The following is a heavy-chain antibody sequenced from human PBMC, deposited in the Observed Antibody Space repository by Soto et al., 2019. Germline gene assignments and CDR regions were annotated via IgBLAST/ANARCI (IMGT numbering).Heavy chain of an antibody. D-gene: IGHD6-13*01. V-gene: IGHV4-39*01. Sequence: SETLSLTCTVSGGSISSSSYYWGWIRQPPGKGLEWIGSIYYSGSTYYNPSLKSRVTISVDTSKNQFSLKLSSVTAADTAVYYCARHPSSSCLCYYYYGMDVWGQGTTVTVSS. CDR2: IYYSGST. CDR1: GGSISSSSYY. CDR3: ARHPSSSCLCYYYYGMDV. J-gene: IGHJ6*02.